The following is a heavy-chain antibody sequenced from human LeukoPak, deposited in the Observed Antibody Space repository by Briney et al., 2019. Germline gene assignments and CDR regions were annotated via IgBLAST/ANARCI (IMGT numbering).Heavy chain of an antibody. D-gene: IGHD6-13*01. CDR1: GGTFSSYA. J-gene: IGHJ5*02. Sequence: ASVKVSCKASGGTFSSYAISWVRQAPGQGLEWMGRIIPILGIANYAQKFQGRVTITADKSTSTAYMELSSLRSEDTAVYYCAKDRPPSAAAGKANWFDPWGQGTLVTVSS. CDR3: AKDRPPSAAAGKANWFDP. CDR2: IIPILGIA. V-gene: IGHV1-69*04.